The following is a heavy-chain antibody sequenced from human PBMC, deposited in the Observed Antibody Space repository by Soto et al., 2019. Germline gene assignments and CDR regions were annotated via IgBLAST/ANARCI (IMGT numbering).Heavy chain of an antibody. V-gene: IGHV3-21*01. CDR3: TRDQGGSYDSWFDP. CDR1: SFSMYS. D-gene: IGHD1-26*01. CDR2: ISSGSAFI. Sequence: EVQVVESGGGLVKPGGSLRLSCNFSFSMYSMDWVRQAPGKGLEWVASISSGSAFIKYADSVKGRFTISRDNDKNSVSLQMDSLRVEDTAMYYCTRDQGGSYDSWFDPWGRGTLVTVSS. J-gene: IGHJ5*02.